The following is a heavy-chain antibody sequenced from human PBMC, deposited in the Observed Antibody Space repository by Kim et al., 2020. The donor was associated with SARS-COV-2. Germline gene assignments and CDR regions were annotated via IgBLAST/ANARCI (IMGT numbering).Heavy chain of an antibody. D-gene: IGHD1-26*01. J-gene: IGHJ4*02. CDR3: AIDGRYYCDIVIGY. Sequence: GGSLRLSCAASGFSFSSYAMIWVRQAPGKGLEWISGISGSGGSTHYADSVKGRFNMSSDNAKNTLYLQMNSLRDEDTAVYYCAIDGRYYCDIVIGYWGQGSLVTVSS. CDR2: ISGSGGST. V-gene: IGHV3-23*01. CDR1: GFSFSSYA.